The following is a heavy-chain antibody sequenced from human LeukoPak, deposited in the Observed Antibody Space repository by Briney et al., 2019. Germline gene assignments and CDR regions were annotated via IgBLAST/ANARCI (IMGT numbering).Heavy chain of an antibody. J-gene: IGHJ4*02. D-gene: IGHD3-22*01. V-gene: IGHV4-39*01. CDR2: VYYSGST. Sequence: SETLSLTCTVSGGSFSSTTYYWGWIRQPPGRGLEWIGSVYYSGSTYYNQSLKSRVTISVDTSKNQFSLKLTSVTAADTAVYYCARQYYDSSGYYPWYFDYWGQGTLVTVSS. CDR1: GGSFSSTTYY. CDR3: ARQYYDSSGYYPWYFDY.